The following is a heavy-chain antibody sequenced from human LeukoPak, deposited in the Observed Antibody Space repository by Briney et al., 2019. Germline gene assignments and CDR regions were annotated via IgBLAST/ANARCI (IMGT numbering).Heavy chain of an antibody. CDR2: INSDGSST. D-gene: IGHD3-9*01. CDR3: ARQNDILTGPDAFDI. Sequence: GGSLRLSCAASGFTFSSYWIHWVRQAPGKGLVWVSRINSDGSSTSYADSVKGRFTISRDNAKNTLYLQMNSLRAEDTAVYYCARQNDILTGPDAFDIWGQGTMVTVSS. V-gene: IGHV3-74*01. J-gene: IGHJ3*02. CDR1: GFTFSSYW.